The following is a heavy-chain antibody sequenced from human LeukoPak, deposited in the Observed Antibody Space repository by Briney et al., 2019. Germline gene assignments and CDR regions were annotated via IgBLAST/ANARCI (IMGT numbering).Heavy chain of an antibody. CDR2: ISYDGSNK. D-gene: IGHD3-3*01. Sequence: GGSLRLSCAASGFTFSSYGMHWVRQAPGKGLEWVAVISYDGSNKYYADSVKGRFTISRDNSKNTLYLQMNSLRAEDTAVYYCAKDLYDFWSGHYYYGMDVWGQGTTVAVSS. CDR3: AKDLYDFWSGHYYYGMDV. J-gene: IGHJ6*02. V-gene: IGHV3-30*18. CDR1: GFTFSSYG.